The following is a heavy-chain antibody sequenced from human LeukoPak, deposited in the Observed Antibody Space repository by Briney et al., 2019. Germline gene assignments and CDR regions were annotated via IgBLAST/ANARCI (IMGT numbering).Heavy chain of an antibody. V-gene: IGHV4-4*07. CDR1: GGSISSYY. J-gene: IGHJ4*02. CDR3: ARGSSSWYYFDY. D-gene: IGHD6-13*01. CDR2: IYPSGST. Sequence: SETLSLTCTVSGGSISSYYCSWIRQPAGKGLEWIGRIYPSGSTNYNPSLKSRVTMSVDTSKNQFSLKPSSVTAADTAVYYCARGSSSWYYFDYWGQGTLVTVSS.